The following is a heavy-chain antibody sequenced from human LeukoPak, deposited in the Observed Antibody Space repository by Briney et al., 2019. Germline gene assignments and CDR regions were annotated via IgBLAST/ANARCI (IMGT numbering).Heavy chain of an antibody. D-gene: IGHD2-15*01. CDR2: IWYDGSNK. CDR3: ARGYCSGGSCYYGMDV. V-gene: IGHV3-33*01. CDR1: GFTFSSYG. Sequence: PGESLRLSCAASGFTFSSYGMHWVRQAPGKGLEWVAVIWYDGSNKYYADSVKGRFTISRDNSKNTLYLQMNSLRAEDTAVYYCARGYCSGGSCYYGMDVWGQGTTVTVSS. J-gene: IGHJ6*02.